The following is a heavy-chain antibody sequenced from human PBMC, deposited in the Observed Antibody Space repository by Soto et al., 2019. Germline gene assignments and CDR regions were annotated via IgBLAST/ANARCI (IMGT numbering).Heavy chain of an antibody. CDR2: ISAYNGNS. CDR3: ARETGNYDILTGSPSTPNFDP. V-gene: IGHV1-18*04. J-gene: IGHJ5*02. Sequence: AGVKVSCKASGWTFTSYVISWVRQAPGQGREGMGWISAYNGNSNYAQKLQGRVTMTPDTSTSTAYMELRSLRSDDPAVYYCARETGNYDILTGSPSTPNFDPWGQGTLVIVSS. CDR1: GWTFTSYV. D-gene: IGHD3-9*01.